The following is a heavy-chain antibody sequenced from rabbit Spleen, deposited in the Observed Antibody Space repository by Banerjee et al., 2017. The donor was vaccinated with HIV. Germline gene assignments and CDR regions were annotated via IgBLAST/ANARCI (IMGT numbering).Heavy chain of an antibody. CDR3: ARDTSSSFSSYGMDL. D-gene: IGHD1-1*01. CDR1: GFDLSNRYY. Sequence: QEQLVESGGGLVQPEGSLALTCKASGFDLSNRYYMYWVRQAQGKGLEWISCIAGSSSGFTYSATWAKGRFTCSKTSSTTVTLQMTSLTVADTATYFCARDTSSSFSSYGMDLWGQGTLVTVS. J-gene: IGHJ6*01. V-gene: IGHV1S45*01. CDR2: IAGSSSGFT.